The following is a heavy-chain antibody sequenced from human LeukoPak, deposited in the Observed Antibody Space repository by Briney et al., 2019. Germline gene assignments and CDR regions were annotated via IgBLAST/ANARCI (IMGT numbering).Heavy chain of an antibody. Sequence: GESLRLSCAASGFTSSAYDMHWVRQITGGGLEWVSTSGTVGDTFYSDSVKGRFTISRENDKNSVHLQMNSLRVEDSAIYFCVRAAMPYIINGRRFDYWGQGTLVTVSS. CDR1: GFTSSAYD. CDR2: SGTVGDT. J-gene: IGHJ4*02. V-gene: IGHV3-13*04. D-gene: IGHD2-2*01. CDR3: VRAAMPYIINGRRFDY.